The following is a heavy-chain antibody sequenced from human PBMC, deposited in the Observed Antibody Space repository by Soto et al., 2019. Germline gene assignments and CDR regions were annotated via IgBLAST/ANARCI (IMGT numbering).Heavy chain of an antibody. CDR1: GFSLSTIGVG. CDR3: AHVTITYGGAIGDESFDV. V-gene: IGHV2-5*02. CDR2: VYWDNDR. Sequence: QITLKESGPTLVEPTQPLTLTCTFSGFSLSTIGVGVGWIRQPPGGALEWLAVVYWDNDRRYSPDVESRLTHTKDASKNGVLLTMTNRDPGDTGTYYCAHVTITYGGAIGDESFDVWGQGTMVFVSS. J-gene: IGHJ3*01. D-gene: IGHD3-16*02.